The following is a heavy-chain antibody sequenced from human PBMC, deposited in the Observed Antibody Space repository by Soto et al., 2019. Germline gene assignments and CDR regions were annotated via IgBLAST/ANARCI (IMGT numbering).Heavy chain of an antibody. V-gene: IGHV4-30-4*01. CDR3: ASVTRYCTGGGCNPNWFDP. CDR1: GGSISSGDYY. Sequence: QVQLQESGPGLVMPSQTLSLTCTVSGGSISSGDYYWSWIRQPPRKGLEWIGCIFYTGSTYYNPSLKSRITISVHTSKSQFSLKLTSVTAADTAVYYCASVTRYCTGGGCNPNWFDPWGQGTLVTVSS. D-gene: IGHD2-8*02. CDR2: IFYTGST. J-gene: IGHJ5*02.